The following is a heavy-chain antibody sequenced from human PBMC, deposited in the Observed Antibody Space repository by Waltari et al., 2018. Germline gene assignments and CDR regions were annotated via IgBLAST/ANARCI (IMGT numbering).Heavy chain of an antibody. V-gene: IGHV4-34*01. CDR3: ARGSLGSSWYGGWFDP. J-gene: IGHJ5*02. CDR1: GGSFSGYY. Sequence: QVQLQQWGAGLLKPSETLSLTCAVYGGSFSGYYCSWIRQPPGKGLEWIGEINHSGSTNYNPSLKSRVTISVDTSKNQFSLKLSSVTAADTAVYYCARGSLGSSWYGGWFDPWGQGTLVTVSS. CDR2: INHSGST. D-gene: IGHD6-13*01.